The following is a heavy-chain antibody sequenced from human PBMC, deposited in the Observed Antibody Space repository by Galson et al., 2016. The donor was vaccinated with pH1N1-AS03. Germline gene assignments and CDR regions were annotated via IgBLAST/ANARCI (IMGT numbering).Heavy chain of an antibody. J-gene: IGHJ4*02. D-gene: IGHD3-10*01. CDR3: VKGGGYSHGSLGYYFDS. V-gene: IGHV3-30*02. CDR1: GFVFSTSA. CDR2: IRYDESIK. Sequence: SLRLSCAASGFVFSTSAIHWVRQSPGKGLEWVAFIRYDESIKNYGDSVKGRFSISRDNPTNTVYLEMNTLRPEDTAVYYCVKGGGYSHGSLGYYFDSWGQGTLVTVSS.